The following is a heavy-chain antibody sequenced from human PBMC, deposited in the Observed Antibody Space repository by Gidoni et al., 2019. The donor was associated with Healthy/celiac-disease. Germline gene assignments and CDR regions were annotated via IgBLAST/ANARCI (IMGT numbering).Heavy chain of an antibody. Sequence: QLQLQEAGPGLVKPSETLSLTCTVSGGSISSSSYYWGWIRQPPGKGLEWIGSIYYSGSTYYNPSLKSRVTISVDTSKNQFSLKLSSVTAADTAVYYCARDYGDPRGYYYYGMDVWGQGTTVTVSS. CDR3: ARDYGDPRGYYYYGMDV. D-gene: IGHD4-17*01. V-gene: IGHV4-39*07. CDR1: GGSISSSSYY. CDR2: IYYSGST. J-gene: IGHJ6*02.